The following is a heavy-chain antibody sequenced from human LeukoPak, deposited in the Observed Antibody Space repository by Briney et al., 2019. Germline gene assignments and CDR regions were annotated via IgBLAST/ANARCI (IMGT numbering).Heavy chain of an antibody. Sequence: GASVKVSCKASGYTFTGYYIHWVRQAPGQGLEWMGWINPNSGGTNYAQKLQGRVTMTRDTSISTAYMELSRLRSDDTAVYYCAIEITMVRGVKFDYWGQGTLVTVSS. CDR2: INPNSGGT. CDR1: GYTFTGYY. D-gene: IGHD3-10*01. V-gene: IGHV1-2*02. J-gene: IGHJ4*02. CDR3: AIEITMVRGVKFDY.